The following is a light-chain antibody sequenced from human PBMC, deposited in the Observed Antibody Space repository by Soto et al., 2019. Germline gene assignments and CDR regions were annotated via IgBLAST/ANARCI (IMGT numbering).Light chain of an antibody. V-gene: IGLV2-14*03. J-gene: IGLJ2*01. CDR3: SSYTISSSLL. CDR1: SSDIGTYNY. Sequence: QSALTQPASVSGSPGQSITISCTGTSSDIGTYNYVSWYQQHPGKAPKLMIYDVTNRPSGVSDRFSGSKSGNTASLTISGLQAEDEADYYCSSYTISSSLLFGGGTQLTVL. CDR2: DVT.